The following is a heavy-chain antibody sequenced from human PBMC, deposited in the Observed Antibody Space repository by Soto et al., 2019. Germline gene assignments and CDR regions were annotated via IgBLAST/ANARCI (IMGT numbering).Heavy chain of an antibody. CDR2: IKSKTDGGTT. Sequence: GSLRLSCAASGFTFSNAWMSWVRQAPGKGLELVGRIKSKTDGGTTDYAAPVKGRFTITRDDSKNTLYLQMNSLKTEDTAVYYCTTGEGPVSPDYWGQGTLVTVSS. D-gene: IGHD2-8*01. V-gene: IGHV3-15*01. J-gene: IGHJ4*02. CDR1: GFTFSNAW. CDR3: TTGEGPVSPDY.